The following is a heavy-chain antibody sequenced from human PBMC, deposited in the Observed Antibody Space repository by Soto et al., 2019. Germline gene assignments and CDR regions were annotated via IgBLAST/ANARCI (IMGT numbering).Heavy chain of an antibody. J-gene: IGHJ6*02. CDR2: IIPIFGIA. CDR3: AREDRDRETGLVPAAIDGMDV. Sequence: QVQLVQSGAEVKKPGSSVKVSCKASGGTFSRYSITWVRQAPGHGLEWIGRIIPIFGIASYAQKFQGRVTMTADEPTSTAYMGLSSLRPDDTAVYYCAREDRDRETGLVPAAIDGMDVWGQGTTVTVSS. CDR1: GGTFSRYS. D-gene: IGHD2-2*01. V-gene: IGHV1-69*08.